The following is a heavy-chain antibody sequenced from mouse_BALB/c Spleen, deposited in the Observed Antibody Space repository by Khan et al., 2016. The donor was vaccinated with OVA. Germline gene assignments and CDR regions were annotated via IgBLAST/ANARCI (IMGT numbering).Heavy chain of an antibody. CDR1: GYIFTSYW. V-gene: IGHV1S132*01. Sequence: VLLQESGAELVRPGASVKLSCKTSGYIFTSYWIHWVKQRSGQGLEWIARIYPGTDNTYYNEKLRDKATLTADKSSSTAYIQLSSLKSEDSAIYFCAREEALYYFAYWGQGTTLTVSS. CDR2: IYPGTDNT. J-gene: IGHJ2*01. CDR3: AREEALYYFAY. D-gene: IGHD1-1*01.